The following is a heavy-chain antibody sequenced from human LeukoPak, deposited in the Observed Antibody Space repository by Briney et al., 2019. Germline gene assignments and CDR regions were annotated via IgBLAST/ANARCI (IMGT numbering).Heavy chain of an antibody. CDR3: AKDMNDILTGYLDY. CDR2: ISSSSTI. Sequence: GGSLRLSCAASGFTFSSYSMNWVRQAPGKGLEWVSYISSSSTIYYADSVKGRFTISRDNAKNSLYLQMNSLRAEDTALYYCAKDMNDILTGYLDYWGQGTLVTVSS. V-gene: IGHV3-48*01. J-gene: IGHJ4*02. CDR1: GFTFSSYS. D-gene: IGHD3-9*01.